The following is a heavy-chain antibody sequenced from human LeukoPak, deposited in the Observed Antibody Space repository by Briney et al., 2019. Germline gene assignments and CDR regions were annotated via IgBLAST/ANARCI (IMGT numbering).Heavy chain of an antibody. V-gene: IGHV3-66*01. D-gene: IGHD1-26*01. CDR3: ASSGSYSYYYYGMDV. Sequence: GGSLRLSCAASGFTVSSNCMSWVRQAPGKGLEWVSVIYSGGSTYYADSVKGRFTISRDNSKNTLYLQMNSLRAEDTAVYYCASSGSYSYYYYGMDVWGQGTTVTVSS. J-gene: IGHJ6*02. CDR2: IYSGGST. CDR1: GFTVSSNC.